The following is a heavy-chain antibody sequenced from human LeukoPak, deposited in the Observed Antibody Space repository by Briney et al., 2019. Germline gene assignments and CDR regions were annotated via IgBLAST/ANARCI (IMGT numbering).Heavy chain of an antibody. V-gene: IGHV1-69*13. Sequence: SVKVSCKASGYTFTSYDINWVRQAPGEGLEWMGGVIPIFGTARYAQKFQGRVTITADESTSTAYMELSSLRYEDTAVYYCAKNDYLRSNWVDPWGQGTLVTVSS. CDR2: VIPIFGTA. CDR3: AKNDYLRSNWVDP. CDR1: GYTFTSYD. J-gene: IGHJ5*02. D-gene: IGHD1-1*01.